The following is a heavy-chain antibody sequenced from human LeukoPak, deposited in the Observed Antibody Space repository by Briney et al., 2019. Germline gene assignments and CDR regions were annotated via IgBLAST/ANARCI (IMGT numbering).Heavy chain of an antibody. J-gene: IGHJ2*01. CDR2: IYDSEST. CDR1: GGSITNYY. CDR3: ARVAYWYFDV. V-gene: IGHV4-59*01. Sequence: SETLSLTCSVSGGSITNYYWSWIRQPPGKGLEYIGHIYDSESTNYNPSLRSRVTISLDTSKNHFSLNVSSATAADTAVYYCARVAYWYFDVWGRGTLVTVSS.